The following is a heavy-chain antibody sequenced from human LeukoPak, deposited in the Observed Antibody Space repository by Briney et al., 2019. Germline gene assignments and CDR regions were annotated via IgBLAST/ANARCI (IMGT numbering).Heavy chain of an antibody. D-gene: IGHD3-10*01. CDR3: ARDLLGRGGSFDY. CDR1: GGSISTYY. CDR2: IYSSGST. J-gene: IGHJ4*02. Sequence: SETLSLTCTVSGGSISTYYWSWIRQPPGKGLEWICYIYSSGSTNYNPSLKSRVTMSVDTSKNQFSLKVNSVTAADTAVYYCARDLLGRGGSFDYWGQGTLVTVSS. V-gene: IGHV4-59*01.